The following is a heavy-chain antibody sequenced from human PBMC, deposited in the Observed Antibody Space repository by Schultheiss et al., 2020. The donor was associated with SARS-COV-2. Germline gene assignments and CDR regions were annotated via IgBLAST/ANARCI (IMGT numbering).Heavy chain of an antibody. V-gene: IGHV3-33*01. D-gene: IGHD3-22*01. CDR2: IWYDGSNK. J-gene: IGHJ4*02. CDR3: ASATYYYDSSGEWEMYY. Sequence: GGSLRLSCAASGFTFSSYGMHWVRQAPGKGLEWVAVIWYDGSNKYYADSVKGRFTISRDNSKNTLYLQMNSLRAEDTAVYYCASATYYYDSSGEWEMYYWGQGTLVTVSS. CDR1: GFTFSSYG.